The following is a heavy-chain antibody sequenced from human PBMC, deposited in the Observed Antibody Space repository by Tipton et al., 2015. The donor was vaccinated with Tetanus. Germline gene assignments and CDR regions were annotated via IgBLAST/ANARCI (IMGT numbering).Heavy chain of an antibody. CDR2: IYYSGST. CDR1: GGSFSGYY. D-gene: IGHD3-10*01. V-gene: IGHV4-59*01. CDR3: ARGGDPYRGQYWYFDL. Sequence: TLSLTCAVYGGSFSGYYWSWIRQPPGKGLEWIGYIYYSGSTSNNPSLKSRVTVSVDTSKNQFSLTLSSVTADDTAVYYCARGGDPYRGQYWYFDLWGRGSLVTVSS. J-gene: IGHJ2*01.